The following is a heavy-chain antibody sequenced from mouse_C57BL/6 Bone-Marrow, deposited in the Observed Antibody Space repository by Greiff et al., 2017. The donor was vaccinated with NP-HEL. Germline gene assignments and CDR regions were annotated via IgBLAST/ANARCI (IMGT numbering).Heavy chain of an antibody. CDR1: GYTFTSYW. CDR2: IHPNSGST. D-gene: IGHD1-1*01. CDR3: ARSGGSSYWFAY. Sequence: QVQLQQSGAELVKPGASVKLSCKASGYTFTSYWMHWVKQRPGQGLEWIGMIHPNSGSTNYNEKFKSKATLTVDKSSSTAYMQLSSLTSEDSAVYYCARSGGSSYWFAYWGQGTLVTVSA. V-gene: IGHV1-64*01. J-gene: IGHJ3*01.